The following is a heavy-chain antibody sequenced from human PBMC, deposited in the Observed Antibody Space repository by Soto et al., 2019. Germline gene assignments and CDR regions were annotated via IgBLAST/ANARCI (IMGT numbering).Heavy chain of an antibody. D-gene: IGHD3-22*01. CDR3: ARDQNYYDSSGYYENPGY. CDR2: ISAYNGNT. CDR1: GYTFTSYG. J-gene: IGHJ4*02. V-gene: IGHV1-18*01. Sequence: GASVKVSCKASGYTFTSYGISWVRQAPGQGLEWMGWISAYNGNTNYAQKLQGRVTMTTDTSTSTAYMELRSLRSDDTAVYYCARDQNYYDSSGYYENPGYWGQGTLVTVSS.